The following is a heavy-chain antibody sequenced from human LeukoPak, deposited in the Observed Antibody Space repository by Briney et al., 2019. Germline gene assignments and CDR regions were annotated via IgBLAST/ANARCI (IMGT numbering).Heavy chain of an antibody. CDR3: ARTSGYSSSWWGY. CDR1: GFTFNNYW. D-gene: IGHD6-13*01. V-gene: IGHV3-74*01. CDR2: INSDGSST. Sequence: PGGSLRLSCAASGFTFNNYWMHWVRQAPGKGLVWVSRINSDGSSTSYADSVKGRFTISRDNAKNTLYLQMNSLRAEDTAVYYCARTSGYSSSWWGYWGQGTLVTVSS. J-gene: IGHJ4*02.